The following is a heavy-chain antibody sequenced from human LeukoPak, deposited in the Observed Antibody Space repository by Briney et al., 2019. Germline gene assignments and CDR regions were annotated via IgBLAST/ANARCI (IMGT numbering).Heavy chain of an antibody. CDR1: GFTFSSYW. CDR2: INQDGSEK. J-gene: IGHJ4*02. V-gene: IGHV3-7*01. D-gene: IGHD1-26*01. Sequence: RPGGSLRLSCAASGFTFSSYWMSWVRQAPGKGLEWVANINQDGSEKYYVDSVKGRFTISRDNAKNSLYLQMNSLRAEDTAEYYCARRRGSYSFDYWGQGTLVTVSS. CDR3: ARRRGSYSFDY.